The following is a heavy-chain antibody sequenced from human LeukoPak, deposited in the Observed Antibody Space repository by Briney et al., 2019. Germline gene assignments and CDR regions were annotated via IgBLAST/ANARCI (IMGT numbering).Heavy chain of an antibody. V-gene: IGHV3-23*01. Sequence: GGSLRLSCAASGFTFSSYGMSWVRQAPGKGLECVSAISGSGGSTYYADSVKGRFTISRDNSKNTLYLQMNSLRAEDTAVYYCARGTEDYGGSPDATIRRPFAIWGQGTMVTVST. CDR1: GFTFSSYG. D-gene: IGHD4-23*01. CDR3: ARGTEDYGGSPDATIRRPFAI. J-gene: IGHJ3*02. CDR2: ISGSGGST.